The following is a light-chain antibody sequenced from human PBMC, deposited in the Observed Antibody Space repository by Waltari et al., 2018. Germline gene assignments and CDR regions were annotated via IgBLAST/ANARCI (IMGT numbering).Light chain of an antibody. J-gene: IGLJ3*02. CDR2: ENS. V-gene: IGLV2-23*01. CDR3: CSFASSRTWV. Sequence: QVPGRAPKLMIYENSRRPSDISHRFSGSKSGNTASLTISGLQAEDEADYYCCSFASSRTWVFGGGTKLTVL.